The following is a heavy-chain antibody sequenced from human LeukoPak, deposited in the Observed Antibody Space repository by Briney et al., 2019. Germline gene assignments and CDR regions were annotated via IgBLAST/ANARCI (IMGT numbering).Heavy chain of an antibody. D-gene: IGHD3-22*01. CDR2: INHSGST. V-gene: IGHV4-34*01. CDR1: GGSFSGYY. J-gene: IGHJ4*02. CDR3: ARGGPDYYDSSGPLN. Sequence: PSETLSLTCAVYGGSFSGYYWNWIRQPPGKGLEWIGEINHSGSTNYNPSLKSRVTISVDTSKNQFSLKLSSVTAADTAVYYCARGGPDYYDSSGPLNWGQGTLVTVSS.